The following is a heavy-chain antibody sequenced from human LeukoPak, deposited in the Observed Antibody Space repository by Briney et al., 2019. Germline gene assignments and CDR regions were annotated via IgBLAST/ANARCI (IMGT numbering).Heavy chain of an antibody. CDR2: IIGDGSST. J-gene: IGHJ3*02. CDR1: GFTFSSYW. V-gene: IGHV3-74*01. D-gene: IGHD1-26*01. Sequence: GGSLRLSCAASGFTFSSYWMFWVRHAPGKGLLWVSRIIGDGSSTSYAESVKGRFTISRDNAKNTLYLQMNSLRAEDTAVYYCARDPREYYTNDAFDIWGQGTMVTVSS. CDR3: ARDPREYYTNDAFDI.